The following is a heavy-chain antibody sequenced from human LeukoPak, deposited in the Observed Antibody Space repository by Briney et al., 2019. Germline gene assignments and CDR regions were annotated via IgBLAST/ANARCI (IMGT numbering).Heavy chain of an antibody. CDR2: MVDDGNKK. D-gene: IGHD6-13*01. J-gene: IGHJ4*02. CDR3: ARGRGIAL. Sequence: RPGGSLRLSCAAAGFTFDNYWMNWVRQAQGKGLEWVANMVDDGNKKNYVDSVKGRFTISRDNVKSSLYLQMNSLRVEDTAVYYCARGRGIALWGQGTLVTVSS. V-gene: IGHV3-7*01. CDR1: GFTFDNYW.